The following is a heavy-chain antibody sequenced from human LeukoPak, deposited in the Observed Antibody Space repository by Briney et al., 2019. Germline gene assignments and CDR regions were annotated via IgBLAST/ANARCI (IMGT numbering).Heavy chain of an antibody. CDR2: IIPILGIA. CDR1: GGTFSSYA. Sequence: SVKVSCKASGGTFSSYAIIWVRQAPGQGLEWMGRIIPILGIANYAQKFQGRVTITADKSTSTAYMELSSLRSEDTAVYYCARDDGFGELLTTYYYYGMDVWGQGTTVTVSS. D-gene: IGHD3-10*01. J-gene: IGHJ6*02. V-gene: IGHV1-69*04. CDR3: ARDDGFGELLTTYYYYGMDV.